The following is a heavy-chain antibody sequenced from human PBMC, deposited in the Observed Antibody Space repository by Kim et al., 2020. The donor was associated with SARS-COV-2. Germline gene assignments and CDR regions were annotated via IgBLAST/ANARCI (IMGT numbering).Heavy chain of an antibody. CDR1: GFTFSSYG. CDR3: AKVPSRSPAPEPQDYYYGMDI. Sequence: GGSLRLSYAASGFTFSSYGMHWVRQAPGKGLEWVAVISYDGSNKYYADSVKGRFTISRDNSKNTLYLQMNSLRAEDTAVYYCAKVPSRSPAPEPQDYYYGMDIWGQGTTVTVSS. CDR2: ISYDGSNK. D-gene: IGHD1-1*01. V-gene: IGHV3-30*18. J-gene: IGHJ6*02.